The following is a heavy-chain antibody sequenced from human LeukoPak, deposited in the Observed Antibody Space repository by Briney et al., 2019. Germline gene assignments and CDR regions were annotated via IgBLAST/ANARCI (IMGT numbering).Heavy chain of an antibody. CDR3: AREVVATGGYYMDV. CDR1: GLTVSSNY. Sequence: GGSLRLSCAASGLTVSSNYMSWVRQAPGKGLEWVSVIYSGGSTYYADSVKGRFTISRDNSKNPLYLQMNSLRAEDTAVYYCAREVVATGGYYMDVWGKGTTVTVSS. J-gene: IGHJ6*03. V-gene: IGHV3-53*01. CDR2: IYSGGST. D-gene: IGHD1-26*01.